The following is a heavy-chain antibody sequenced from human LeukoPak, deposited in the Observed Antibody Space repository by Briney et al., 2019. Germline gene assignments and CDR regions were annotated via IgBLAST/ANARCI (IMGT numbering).Heavy chain of an antibody. CDR3: ASAYSSGWNYFDY. J-gene: IGHJ4*02. CDR2: ISGSGGST. D-gene: IGHD6-19*01. Sequence: GGSLRLSCAASGFTFSSYAMSWVRQAPGKGLAWVSAISGSGGSTYYADSVKGRFTISRDNSKNTLYLQMNSLRAEDTAVYYCASAYSSGWNYFDYWGQGTLVTVSS. CDR1: GFTFSSYA. V-gene: IGHV3-23*01.